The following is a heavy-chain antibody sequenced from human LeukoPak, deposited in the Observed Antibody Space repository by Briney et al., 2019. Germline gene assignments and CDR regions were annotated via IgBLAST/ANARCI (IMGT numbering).Heavy chain of an antibody. Sequence: GGSLRLSCAASGFAVSSNHMNWVRQAPGKGLEWVSVIFNGGSTYYADSVKGRFTISRDNSKNTLYLQMNSLRAEDTAVYYCATSIVGLTYDEHFQHWGQGTLVTVSS. V-gene: IGHV3-53*01. CDR1: GFAVSSNH. J-gene: IGHJ1*01. CDR3: ATSIVGLTYDEHFQH. CDR2: IFNGGST. D-gene: IGHD1-26*01.